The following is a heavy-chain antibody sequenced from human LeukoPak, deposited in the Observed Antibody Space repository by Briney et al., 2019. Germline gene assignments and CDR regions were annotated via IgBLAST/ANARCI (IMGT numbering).Heavy chain of an antibody. D-gene: IGHD3-16*01. Sequence: ASVKVSCKATGYTFTGYYLHWVRQAPGQGPEWIGWINPNSGDTNYAQKFQGRVTMTWDTSISTAYMGLSRLKSDDTAIYYCARGTAYTEHSFFDYWGQGTLVTVSS. CDR1: GYTFTGYY. V-gene: IGHV1-2*02. CDR3: ARGTAYTEHSFFDY. CDR2: INPNSGDT. J-gene: IGHJ4*02.